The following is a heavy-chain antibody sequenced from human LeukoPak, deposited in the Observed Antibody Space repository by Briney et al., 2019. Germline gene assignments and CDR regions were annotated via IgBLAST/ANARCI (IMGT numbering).Heavy chain of an antibody. CDR1: GGSISSGGYY. V-gene: IGHV4-31*03. Sequence: SETLSLTCTVSGGSISSGGYYWSWIRQHPGKGLEWIGYIYYSGSTYYNPSLKSRVTISVDTSKNQFSLKLSSVTAADTARYSCAREGGGGGYVWGSYHPYYYCMDAWGKGTTVTVSS. J-gene: IGHJ6*03. D-gene: IGHD3-16*01. CDR2: IYYSGST. CDR3: AREGGGGGYVWGSYHPYYYCMDA.